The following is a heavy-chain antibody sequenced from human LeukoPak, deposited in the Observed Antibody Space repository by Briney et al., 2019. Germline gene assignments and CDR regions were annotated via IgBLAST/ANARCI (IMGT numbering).Heavy chain of an antibody. V-gene: IGHV4-39*07. Sequence: SETLSLTCTVSGGSISSSSYYWGWIRQPPGKGLEWIGSIYYSGSTYYNPSLKSRVTISVDTSKNQFSLKLSSVTAADTAVYYCARDSTTGTVVRPTDYWGQGTLVAVSS. J-gene: IGHJ4*02. D-gene: IGHD1-1*01. CDR3: ARDSTTGTVVRPTDY. CDR2: IYYSGST. CDR1: GGSISSSSYY.